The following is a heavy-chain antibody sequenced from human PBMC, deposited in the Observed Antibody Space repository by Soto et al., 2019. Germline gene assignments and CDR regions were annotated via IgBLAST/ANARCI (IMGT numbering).Heavy chain of an antibody. CDR2: IYPGDSDT. V-gene: IGHV5-51*01. CDR1: GYSFTSYW. D-gene: IGHD4-4*01. J-gene: IGHJ6*02. CDR3: ATYSGGVYSNYEVRTLYYYYGMDV. Sequence: VESLKISCKGSGYSFTSYWIGWVRQMPGKGLEWMRIIYPGDSDTRYSPSFQGQVTISADKSISTAYLQWSSLKASDTAMYYCATYSGGVYSNYEVRTLYYYYGMDVWGQGTTVTVSS.